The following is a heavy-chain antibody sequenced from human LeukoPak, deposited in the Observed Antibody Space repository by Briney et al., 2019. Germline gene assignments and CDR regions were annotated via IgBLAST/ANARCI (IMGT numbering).Heavy chain of an antibody. D-gene: IGHD3-22*01. CDR3: ARPYYYDSRIDP. J-gene: IGHJ5*02. CDR2: MYYSGST. V-gene: IGHV4-30-4*01. Sequence: SETLCLTCTVSGVSISSGDYYWSWIRQPPGKGLEWIGYMYYSGSTYYNPSLKSRVTISVDTSKNQFSLKLSSVTAADTAVYYCARPYYYDSRIDPWGQGTLVTVSS. CDR1: GVSISSGDYY.